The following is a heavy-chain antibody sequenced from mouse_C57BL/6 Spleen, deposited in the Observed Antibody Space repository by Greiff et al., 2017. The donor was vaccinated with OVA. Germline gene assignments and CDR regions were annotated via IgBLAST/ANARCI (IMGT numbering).Heavy chain of an antibody. D-gene: IGHD2-14*01. V-gene: IGHV5-12*01. Sequence: EVQLVESGGGLVQPGGSLKLSCAASGFTFSDYYMYWVRQTPEKRLEWVAYISNGGGSTYYPDTVKGRFTISRDNAKNTLYLQMSRLKSEDTAMYYCARHSIYYRDYAMDYWGQGTSVTVSS. CDR3: ARHSIYYRDYAMDY. CDR2: ISNGGGST. CDR1: GFTFSDYY. J-gene: IGHJ4*01.